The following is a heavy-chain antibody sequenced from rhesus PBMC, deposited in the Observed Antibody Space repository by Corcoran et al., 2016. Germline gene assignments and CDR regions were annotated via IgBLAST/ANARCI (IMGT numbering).Heavy chain of an antibody. J-gene: IGHJ4*01. D-gene: IGHD5-42*01. Sequence: QVQLQESVPGLVNPSETLSLTCTVPCCSIRDSYYWCWICPPPATGLEWIGYIGGSRGSTNYSHSLKSRVTISKDTSKNQFSLKLNSVTAADTAVYYCARGALGYSGYSTFDYWGQGILVTVSS. CDR1: CCSIRDSYY. CDR3: ARGALGYSGYSTFDY. V-gene: IGHV4-127*01. CDR2: IGGSRGST.